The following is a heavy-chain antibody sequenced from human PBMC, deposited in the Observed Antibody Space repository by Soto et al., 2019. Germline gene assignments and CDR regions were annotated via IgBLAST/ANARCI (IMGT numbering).Heavy chain of an antibody. D-gene: IGHD2-2*02. J-gene: IGHJ4*02. V-gene: IGHV1-3*05. CDR3: ARAYTTSWLFDY. CDR2: IFAGDGHT. Sequence: QVQLVQSGAEEKKPGASVKVSCKASGYTFTNYVIHWLRQAPGQRPEWMGWIFAGDGHTKYSQQFQGRLTITRDTCASTAYMEMSSLTSKDTAVYYCARAYTTSWLFDYWGQGTLVAVFS. CDR1: GYTFTNYV.